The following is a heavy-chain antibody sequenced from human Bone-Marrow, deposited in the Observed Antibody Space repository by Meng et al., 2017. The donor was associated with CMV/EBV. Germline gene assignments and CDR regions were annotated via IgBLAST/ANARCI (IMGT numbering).Heavy chain of an antibody. D-gene: IGHD2-15*01. CDR3: ARSVVVVAAAPYYYYGMDV. J-gene: IGHJ6*02. CDR2: IYYSGST. CDR1: GGSISSSSYY. V-gene: IGHV4-39*07. Sequence: SETLSLTCTVSGGSISSSSYYWGWIRQPPGKGLEWIGSIYYSGSTNYNPSLKSRVTISVDTSKNQFSLKLSSVTAADTAVYYCARSVVVVAAAPYYYYGMDVWGQGTTVTVSS.